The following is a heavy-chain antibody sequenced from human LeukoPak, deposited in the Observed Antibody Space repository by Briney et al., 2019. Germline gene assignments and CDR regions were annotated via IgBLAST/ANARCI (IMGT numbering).Heavy chain of an antibody. V-gene: IGHV3-21*01. D-gene: IGHD3-10*01. CDR3: ARDITQLRGVYYYYYMDV. Sequence: GGSLRLSCAASGFTFSTYSMNWIRQAPGRGLEWVSSISSGSAYISYADSVKGRFTIFRDNAKNSLSLEMNSLRAEDTAVYYCARDITQLRGVYYYYYMDVWGKGTTVTVSS. CDR2: ISSGSAYI. J-gene: IGHJ6*03. CDR1: GFTFSTYS.